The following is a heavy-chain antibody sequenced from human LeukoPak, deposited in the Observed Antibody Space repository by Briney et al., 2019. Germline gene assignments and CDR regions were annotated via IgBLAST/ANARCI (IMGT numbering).Heavy chain of an antibody. CDR1: EYTFTGYY. D-gene: IGHD5-18*01. Sequence: GASVKVSCKASEYTFTGYYMHWVQQAPGQGLEWVGWINPNSGATDYAQNLQGRVTLTRDTSISTAYMELSRLRSDDTAVYYCASGYRFGNWGQGTLVTVSS. CDR2: INPNSGAT. V-gene: IGHV1-2*02. CDR3: ASGYRFGN. J-gene: IGHJ4*02.